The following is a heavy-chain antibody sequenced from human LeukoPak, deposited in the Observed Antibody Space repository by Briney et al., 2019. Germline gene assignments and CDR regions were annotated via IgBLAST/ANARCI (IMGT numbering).Heavy chain of an antibody. CDR1: GGSTSGYY. CDR2: IYYSGST. D-gene: IGHD3-22*01. Sequence: SETLSLTCTVSGGSTSGYYWSWIRQPPGKGLEWIGYIYYSGSTKYNPSLKSRVTISLDTSKYQFSLRLSSVSAADAVLYYCARSRHNYYESSGYYFDYWGQGTVVTVSS. J-gene: IGHJ4*02. CDR3: ARSRHNYYESSGYYFDY. V-gene: IGHV4-59*01.